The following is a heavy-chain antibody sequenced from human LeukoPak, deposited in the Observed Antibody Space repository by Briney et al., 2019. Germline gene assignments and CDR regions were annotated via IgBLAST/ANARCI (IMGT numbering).Heavy chain of an antibody. D-gene: IGHD1-26*01. J-gene: IGHJ4*02. CDR3: ARRSSGSPPFYFDY. V-gene: IGHV3-23*01. Sequence: GGSLRLSCVASGFTFSSYAMSWVRQAPGKGLEWVSAISGSGGSTYYADSVKGRFTISRDNSKNTLYLQMNSLRAEDTAMYYCARRSSGSPPFYFDYWGQGTLVTVSS. CDR2: ISGSGGST. CDR1: GFTFSSYA.